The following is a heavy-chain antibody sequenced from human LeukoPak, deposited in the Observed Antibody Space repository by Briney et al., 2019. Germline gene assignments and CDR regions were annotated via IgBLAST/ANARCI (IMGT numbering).Heavy chain of an antibody. CDR1: GFIFSSYS. Sequence: GGSLSLSCALCGFIFSSYSMKWVRHAPGEGREWVSYISSSSSTIYYPDTMKGRFTISRDNAKNSQYLQRNRLRADDTAVYYCARAHHLQRASYYFDYWGQGTLVTVSS. J-gene: IGHJ4*02. CDR2: ISSSSSTI. V-gene: IGHV3-48*04. CDR3: ARAHHLQRASYYFDY. D-gene: IGHD1-1*01.